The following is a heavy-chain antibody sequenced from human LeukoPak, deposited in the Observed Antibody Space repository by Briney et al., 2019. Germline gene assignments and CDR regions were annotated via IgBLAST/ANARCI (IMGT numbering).Heavy chain of an antibody. Sequence: GGSLRPSCAASGFTFSSYAMHWVRQAPGKGLEYVSAISSNGGSTYYANSVKGRFTISRDNSKNTLYLQMGSLRAEDMAVYYCAREGLAVDTAMADKYYFDYWGQGTLVTVSS. D-gene: IGHD5-18*01. V-gene: IGHV3-64*01. CDR1: GFTFSSYA. CDR2: ISSNGGST. J-gene: IGHJ4*02. CDR3: AREGLAVDTAMADKYYFDY.